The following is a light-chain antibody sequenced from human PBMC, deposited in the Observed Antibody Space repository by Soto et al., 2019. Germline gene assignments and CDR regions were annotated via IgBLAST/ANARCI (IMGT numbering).Light chain of an antibody. CDR2: TVS. J-gene: IGKJ3*01. V-gene: IGKV1-39*01. CDR1: QNISIY. CDR3: QQSSSTPPFT. Sequence: DIQMTQSPSSLSASVGDRVTITCRASQNISIYLNWYQQKPGKAPKLLIYTVSNLQSGVPSRFSADGSRTDFTLTISSLQPEEFATYYCQQSSSTPPFTFGPGTKVDIK.